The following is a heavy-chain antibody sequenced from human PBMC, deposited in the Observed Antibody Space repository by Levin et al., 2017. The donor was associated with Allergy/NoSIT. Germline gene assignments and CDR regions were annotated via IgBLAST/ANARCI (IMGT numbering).Heavy chain of an antibody. V-gene: IGHV3-11*05. D-gene: IGHD6-13*01. CDR1: GFTFRDYY. CDR2: ISGTSSAI. J-gene: IGHJ4*02. Sequence: GGSLRLSCAASGFTFRDYYMSWIRQAPGKGLELVSYISGTSSAIIYADSVKGRFTISRDNAQNSLYLQMNSLRAEDTAVYFCARGPFAAAAHYWGQGTMVTVSS. CDR3: ARGPFAAAAHY.